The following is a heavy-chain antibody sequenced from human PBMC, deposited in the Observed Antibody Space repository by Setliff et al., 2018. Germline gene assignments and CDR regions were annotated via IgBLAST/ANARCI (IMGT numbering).Heavy chain of an antibody. CDR1: GESFSNNY. CDR3: ARLSWDGLRYYGLDV. J-gene: IGHJ6*02. CDR2: INHSGST. D-gene: IGHD3-10*01. V-gene: IGHV4-34*01. Sequence: SETLSLTCSVYGESFSNNYWSWIRQTPGKGLEWIAEINHSGSTNYNPSLKSRVTISVDTSRNQFSLKLRSVTAADTAVYYCARLSWDGLRYYGLDVWGQGATVTVSS.